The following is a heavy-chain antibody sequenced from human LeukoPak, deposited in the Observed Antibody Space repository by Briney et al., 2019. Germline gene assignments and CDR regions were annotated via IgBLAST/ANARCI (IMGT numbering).Heavy chain of an antibody. CDR1: GFTFRSYS. D-gene: IGHD2-21*02. CDR3: ARDVCGGDCYFDY. Sequence: GGSLTLSCVASGFTFRSYSMHWVRQAPGKGVDWVAFISFDGSKKYNAASVKGRFTISRDNSNNTLALHMNNLRAEDTAVYYCARDVCGGDCYFDYWGQGTLGTVSS. J-gene: IGHJ4*02. V-gene: IGHV3-30-3*01. CDR2: ISFDGSKK.